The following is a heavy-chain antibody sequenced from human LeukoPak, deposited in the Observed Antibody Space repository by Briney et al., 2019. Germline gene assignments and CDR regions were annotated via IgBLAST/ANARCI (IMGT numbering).Heavy chain of an antibody. J-gene: IGHJ4*02. CDR3: ARSPYTSGWYGVGY. CDR2: IRQDGGEK. V-gene: IGHV3-7*01. D-gene: IGHD6-19*01. Sequence: YPGGSLRLSCAASGFTFSSYWMSWVRQAPGKGLEWVANIRQDGGEKYYVDSVKGRFTISRDNAKNSLYLQMSSLRAEDTAVYYCARSPYTSGWYGVGYWGQGTLVTVSS. CDR1: GFTFSSYW.